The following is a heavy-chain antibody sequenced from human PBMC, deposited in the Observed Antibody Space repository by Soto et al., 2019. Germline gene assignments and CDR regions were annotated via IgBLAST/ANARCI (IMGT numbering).Heavy chain of an antibody. J-gene: IGHJ4*02. CDR1: GYSFAGYW. D-gene: IGHD3-22*01. Sequence: PGESLKISCRGSGYSFAGYWVTWVRQKPGKGLEWMGRIDPSDSQTYYSPSFRGHVTISATKSITTVFLQWSSLRASDTAMYYCARQIYDSDTGPNFQYYFDSWGQGTPVTVSS. CDR2: IDPSDSQT. CDR3: ARQIYDSDTGPNFQYYFDS. V-gene: IGHV5-10-1*01.